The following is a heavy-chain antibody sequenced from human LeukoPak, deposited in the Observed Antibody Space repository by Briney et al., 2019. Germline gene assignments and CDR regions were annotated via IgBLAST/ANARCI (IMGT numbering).Heavy chain of an antibody. J-gene: IGHJ4*02. CDR1: GGTLSSYA. CDR3: ASYLAAAGTDDY. Sequence: ASVKVSCKASGGTLSSYAISWVRQAPGQGLEWMGRIIPILGITNYAQKFQGRVTITADKSTSTAYMELSSLRSEDTAVYYCASYLAAAGTDDYWGQGILVTVSS. CDR2: IIPILGIT. D-gene: IGHD6-13*01. V-gene: IGHV1-69*04.